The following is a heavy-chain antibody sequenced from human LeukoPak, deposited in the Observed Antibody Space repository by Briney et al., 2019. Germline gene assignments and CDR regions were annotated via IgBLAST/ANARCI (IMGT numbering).Heavy chain of an antibody. CDR2: ISSSSSYI. CDR3: AISSWTEPTDY. Sequence: GGSLRLSCAASGFTFSSYSMNWVRQAPGKGLEWVSSISSSSSYIYYADSVKGRFTISRDNAKNSLYLQMSSLRAEDTAVYYCAISSWTEPTDYWGQGTLVTVSS. D-gene: IGHD6-13*01. J-gene: IGHJ4*02. CDR1: GFTFSSYS. V-gene: IGHV3-21*01.